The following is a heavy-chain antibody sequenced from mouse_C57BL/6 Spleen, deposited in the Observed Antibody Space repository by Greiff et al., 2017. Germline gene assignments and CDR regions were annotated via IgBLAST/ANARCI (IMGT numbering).Heavy chain of an antibody. CDR2: IYPRSGNT. V-gene: IGHV1-81*01. J-gene: IGHJ4*01. D-gene: IGHD2-1*01. CDR3: AREDLYGNYGSGAMDY. Sequence: QVQLQQSGAELARPGASVKLSCKASGYTFTSYGISWVKQRTGQGLEWIGEIYPRSGNTYYNEKFKGKATLTADKSSSTAYMELRSLTSEDSAVYFCAREDLYGNYGSGAMDYWGQGTSVTVSS. CDR1: GYTFTSYG.